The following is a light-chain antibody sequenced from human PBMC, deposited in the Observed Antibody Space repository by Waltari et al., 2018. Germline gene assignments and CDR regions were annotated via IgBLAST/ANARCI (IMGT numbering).Light chain of an antibody. Sequence: QSALTQPRSVSWSPGQSVTISCTGSSGDVGAFTCVSWYQQHPGTAPQLMIYDAPKRPSGVPDRFSGSRSADTASLTISGLQAEDEADYYCCSYGGSYTLVVFGGGTKLTVL. CDR1: SGDVGAFTC. CDR3: CSYGGSYTLVV. CDR2: DAP. V-gene: IGLV2-11*01. J-gene: IGLJ2*01.